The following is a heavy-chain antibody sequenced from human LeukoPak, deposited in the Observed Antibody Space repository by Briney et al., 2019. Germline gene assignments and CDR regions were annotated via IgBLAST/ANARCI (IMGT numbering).Heavy chain of an antibody. Sequence: PSETLSLTCAVYGGSFSGYYWSWIRQPPGKGLEWIGEINHSGSTNYNPSLKSRVTISVDTSKNQFSLKLSSVTAADTAVYYCARGALGYCSSTSCRYYYGMDVWGQGTTVTVSS. CDR2: INHSGST. D-gene: IGHD2-2*01. CDR3: ARGALGYCSSTSCRYYYGMDV. CDR1: GGSFSGYY. V-gene: IGHV4-34*01. J-gene: IGHJ6*02.